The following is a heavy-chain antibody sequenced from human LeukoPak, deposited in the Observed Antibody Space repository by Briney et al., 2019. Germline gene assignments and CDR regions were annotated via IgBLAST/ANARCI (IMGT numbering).Heavy chain of an antibody. D-gene: IGHD1-26*01. V-gene: IGHV3-11*01. Sequence: GGSLRLSCAASGFSFSDHYMSWIRQAPGKGLEGVSYIINTGSTIYYPVSVKARFTISRENAKNSLYLEMNRLRDEDTDMYYCARDASGAFDIRGQGTMVTVSS. CDR2: IINTGSTI. CDR3: ARDASGAFDI. J-gene: IGHJ3*02. CDR1: GFSFSDHY.